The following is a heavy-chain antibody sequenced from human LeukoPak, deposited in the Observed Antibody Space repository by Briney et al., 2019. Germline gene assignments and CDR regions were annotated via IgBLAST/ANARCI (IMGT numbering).Heavy chain of an antibody. CDR1: GFTFSSYS. D-gene: IGHD2-8*01. Sequence: PGGSLRLSCAASGFTFSSYSMNWVRQAPGKGLEWVGRIKSKTDGGTTDYAAPVKGRFTISRDDSKNTLYLQMNSLKTEDTAVYYCTTDIVLMVYATNFDYWGQGTLVTVSS. CDR2: IKSKTDGGTT. CDR3: TTDIVLMVYATNFDY. V-gene: IGHV3-15*07. J-gene: IGHJ4*02.